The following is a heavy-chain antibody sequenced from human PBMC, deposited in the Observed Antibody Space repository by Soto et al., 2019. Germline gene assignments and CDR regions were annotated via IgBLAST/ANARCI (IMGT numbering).Heavy chain of an antibody. CDR3: ASMGYHYGSGSYPLDY. D-gene: IGHD3-10*01. V-gene: IGHV4-59*08. Sequence: SETLSLTCTVAGGSISSYYWTWIRQPPGKGLEWIGFMYNSGSTHYNPSLKSRVTISLDTSKNQFSLNLRSVTAADTAVYYCASMGYHYGSGSYPLDYWGQGTLVTAPQ. CDR1: GGSISSYY. J-gene: IGHJ4*02. CDR2: MYNSGST.